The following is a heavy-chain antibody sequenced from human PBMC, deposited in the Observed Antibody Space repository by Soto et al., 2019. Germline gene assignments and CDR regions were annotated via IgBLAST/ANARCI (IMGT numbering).Heavy chain of an antibody. Sequence: GASVKVSCKASGGTFSSYAISWVRQAPGQGLELMGGIIPIFGTANYAQKFQGRVTITADESTSTAYMELSSLRSEDTAVYYCARTTAMVISYFDYWGQGTLVTVYS. V-gene: IGHV1-69*13. D-gene: IGHD5-18*01. J-gene: IGHJ4*02. CDR2: IIPIFGTA. CDR3: ARTTAMVISYFDY. CDR1: GGTFSSYA.